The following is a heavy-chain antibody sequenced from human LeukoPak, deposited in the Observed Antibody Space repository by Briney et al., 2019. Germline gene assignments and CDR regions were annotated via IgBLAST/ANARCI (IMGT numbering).Heavy chain of an antibody. CDR3: ARDRGGYVAY. CDR2: INTNTGNP. V-gene: IGHV7-4-1*02. J-gene: IGHJ4*02. D-gene: IGHD5-12*01. CDR1: GYTFTMYA. Sequence: ASVKVSCKASGYTFTMYAINWVRQAPGQGLEWMGWINTNTGNPTYAQGFTGRFVLSSDTSVSTAYLQINSLKAEDTAVYYCARDRGGYVAYWGQGTLVTVSS.